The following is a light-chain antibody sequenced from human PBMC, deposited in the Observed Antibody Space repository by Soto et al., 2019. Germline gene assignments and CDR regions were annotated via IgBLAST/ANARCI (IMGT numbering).Light chain of an antibody. CDR1: QSLLHSNGYNY. V-gene: IGKV2-28*01. J-gene: IGKJ3*01. Sequence: DIVMTQSPLSLPVTPGEPASISCRSSQSLLHSNGYNYLDWYLQKPGQSPQLLIDLGSNRASGVPDRFSGSGSGTDFTLKISRVEAEDVGVYYCMQALQTAWTFCPGTKVDIK. CDR2: LGS. CDR3: MQALQTAWT.